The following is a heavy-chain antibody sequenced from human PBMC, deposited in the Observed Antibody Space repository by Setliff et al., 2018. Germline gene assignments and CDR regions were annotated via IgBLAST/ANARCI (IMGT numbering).Heavy chain of an antibody. CDR1: GGSISSYY. V-gene: IGHV4-59*12. CDR3: ATTTLGRYCSGGNCYFGY. Sequence: SETLSLTCTVSGGSISSYYWSWIRQPPGKGLEWIGYIYYSGNTNYNPSLKSRVTISVDTSKNQFSLKLTSVTAADTAVYYCATTTLGRYCSGGNCYFGYWGQGTLVTVSS. J-gene: IGHJ4*02. D-gene: IGHD2-15*01. CDR2: IYYSGNT.